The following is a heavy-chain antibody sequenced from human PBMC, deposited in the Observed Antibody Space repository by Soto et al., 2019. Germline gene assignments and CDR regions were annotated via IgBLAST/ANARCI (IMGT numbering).Heavy chain of an antibody. J-gene: IGHJ4*02. CDR3: ARGPHYYDSSGYYTY. V-gene: IGHV4-34*01. D-gene: IGHD3-22*01. Sequence: QVQLQQWGAGLLKPSETLSLTCAVYGGSFSGYYWSWIRQPPGKGLEWIGEINHSGSTNYNPSLKSRDTISVDTSKNQFSLKLSSVTAADTAVYYCARGPHYYDSSGYYTYWGQGTLVTVSS. CDR1: GGSFSGYY. CDR2: INHSGST.